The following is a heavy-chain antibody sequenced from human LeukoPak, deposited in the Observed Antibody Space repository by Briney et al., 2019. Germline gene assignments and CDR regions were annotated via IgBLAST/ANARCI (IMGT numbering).Heavy chain of an antibody. CDR2: ISGTGGST. CDR1: GFTFSSYA. V-gene: IGHV3-23*01. D-gene: IGHD6-19*01. J-gene: IGHJ4*02. Sequence: GGSLRLSCAASGFTFSSYAMSWVRQAPGKGLEWVSAISGTGGSTYYTDSVKGRFTISRDNSKNTLYLQMNSLRAEDTAVYYCARRIAVAGRVDCWGQGTLVTVSS. CDR3: ARRIAVAGRVDC.